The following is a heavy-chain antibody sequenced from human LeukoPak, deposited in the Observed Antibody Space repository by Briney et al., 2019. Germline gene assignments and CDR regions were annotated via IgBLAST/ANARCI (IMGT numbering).Heavy chain of an antibody. CDR1: GFTVSNNF. D-gene: IGHD3-22*01. CDR3: ARSAPMWRAGVWDSSPFDY. J-gene: IGHJ4*02. Sequence: GGSLRLSCAASGFTVSNNFVGWVRQAPGKGLDWVSIIYSSGSTYYADSVKGRFTISRDNSKNTLYLQMNSLRAEDTAVYYCARSAPMWRAGVWDSSPFDYWGQGTLVTVSS. V-gene: IGHV3-66*02. CDR2: IYSSGST.